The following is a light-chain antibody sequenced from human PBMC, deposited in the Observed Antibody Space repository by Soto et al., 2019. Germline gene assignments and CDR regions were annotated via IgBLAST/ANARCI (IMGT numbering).Light chain of an antibody. V-gene: IGKV3-20*01. J-gene: IGKJ1*01. CDR2: GAS. CDR1: QSVRNSY. CDR3: HQYGTIPWA. Sequence: EIVLTQSPGTLSLSPGERATLSCRASQSVRNSYLSWYRQKPGQSPRLVIYGASSRATDIPERFSGSGSGTDFTLTITRLEPVDFAVYYCHQYGTIPWAFGQGTKVEIK.